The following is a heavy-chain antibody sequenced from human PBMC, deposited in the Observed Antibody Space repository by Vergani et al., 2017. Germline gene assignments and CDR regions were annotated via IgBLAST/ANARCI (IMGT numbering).Heavy chain of an antibody. CDR2: TRNKANSYTT. J-gene: IGHJ2*01. V-gene: IGHV3-72*01. CDR1: GFTFSDHY. Sequence: EVQLLESGGGLVQPGGSLRLSCAASGFTFSDHYMDWVRQAPGKGLEWVGRTRNKANSYTTEYAASVKGRFTISRDDSKNSLYLQMNSLKTEDTAVYYCARVRGELLNWYFDLWGRGTLVTVSS. CDR3: ARVRGELLNWYFDL. D-gene: IGHD3-16*01.